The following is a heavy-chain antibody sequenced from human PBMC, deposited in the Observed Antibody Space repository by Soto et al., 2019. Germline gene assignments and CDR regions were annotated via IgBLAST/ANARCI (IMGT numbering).Heavy chain of an antibody. J-gene: IGHJ4*02. Sequence: PGGSLRLSCAASGFTFSSYAMSWVRQAPGKGLEWVSGISGSGGRTYYADSVKGRFTISRDNSKNTLYLQMNSLRAEDTAVYYCARAVVVVTDMSYFDYWGQGTLVT. D-gene: IGHD2-21*02. CDR1: GFTFSSYA. V-gene: IGHV3-23*01. CDR2: ISGSGGRT. CDR3: ARAVVVVTDMSYFDY.